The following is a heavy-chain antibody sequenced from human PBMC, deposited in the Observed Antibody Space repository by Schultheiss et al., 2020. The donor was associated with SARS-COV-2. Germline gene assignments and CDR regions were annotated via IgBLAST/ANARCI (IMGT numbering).Heavy chain of an antibody. V-gene: IGHV7-4-1*02. Sequence: ASVKVSCKASGYTFTSYGMNWVRQAPGQGLEWMGWINTNTGNPAYAQGFTGRFVFSLDTSVSTAYLQISSLKAEDTAVYYCARVDSGYGYYGMDVWGQGTTVTVSS. J-gene: IGHJ6*02. CDR1: GYTFTSYG. D-gene: IGHD5-12*01. CDR3: ARVDSGYGYYGMDV. CDR2: INTNTGNP.